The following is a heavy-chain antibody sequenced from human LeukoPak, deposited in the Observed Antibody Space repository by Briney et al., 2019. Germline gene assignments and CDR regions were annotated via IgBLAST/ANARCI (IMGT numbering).Heavy chain of an antibody. CDR1: GFTFRSYA. Sequence: GGSLRLSCAASGFTFRSYAMSWVRHAPGEGLEWVSAISGSGGSTYYADSEKGLFTISRDKSKNTLYLQMNSLRAEDTVVYYCAKVNHYYDIFLRVGIDVWGQGTTVTVSS. V-gene: IGHV3-23*01. D-gene: IGHD3-9*01. J-gene: IGHJ6*02. CDR3: AKVNHYYDIFLRVGIDV. CDR2: ISGSGGST.